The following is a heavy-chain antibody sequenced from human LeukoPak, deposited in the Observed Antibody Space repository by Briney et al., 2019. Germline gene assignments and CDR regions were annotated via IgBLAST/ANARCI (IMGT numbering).Heavy chain of an antibody. CDR3: ARADKYNWNSDY. D-gene: IGHD1/OR15-1a*01. CDR2: ISWNSGSI. J-gene: IGHJ4*02. Sequence: GGSLRLSCAASGFTFDDYAMHWVRHAPGKGLEWVSGISWNSGSIGYADPVKGRFTISRDNAKNSLYLQMNSLRAEDTAVYYCARADKYNWNSDYWGQGTLVTVSS. CDR1: GFTFDDYA. V-gene: IGHV3-9*01.